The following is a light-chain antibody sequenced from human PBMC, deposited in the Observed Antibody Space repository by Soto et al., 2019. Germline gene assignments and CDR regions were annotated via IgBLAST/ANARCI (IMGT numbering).Light chain of an antibody. CDR2: AAS. CDR3: QQSHGIPYT. J-gene: IGKJ2*01. V-gene: IGKV1-39*01. CDR1: QTISTY. Sequence: DLQMTQSPSSLSASVGDRVTITCRASQTISTYLNWYQQKPGKAPKLLIYAASTLQSGVPSRFSGSGSGTDFTLTINSLQPEDFATYYCQQSHGIPYTFGQGTKLEI.